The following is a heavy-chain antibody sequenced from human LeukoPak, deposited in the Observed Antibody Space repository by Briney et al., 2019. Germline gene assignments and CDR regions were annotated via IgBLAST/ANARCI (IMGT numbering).Heavy chain of an antibody. V-gene: IGHV3-33*06. D-gene: IGHD2-15*01. CDR1: GFTFSSYG. CDR2: IWYDGSNK. CDR3: AKDLLSGGNCYSIFHY. J-gene: IGHJ4*02. Sequence: GGSLRLSCAASGFTFSSYGMHWVRQAPGKGLEWVAVIWYDGSNKYYADSVKGRFTISRDNSKNTLYLQMNSLRAEDTAVYYCAKDLLSGGNCYSIFHYWGQGTLVTVSS.